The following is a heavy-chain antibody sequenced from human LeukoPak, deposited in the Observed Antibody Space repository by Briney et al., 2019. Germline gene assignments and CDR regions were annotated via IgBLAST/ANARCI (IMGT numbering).Heavy chain of an antibody. CDR2: VNHSGST. CDR3: ARGQMVRGVIGHYFDY. J-gene: IGHJ4*02. Sequence: SETLSLTCAVYGGSFSGYYWSWIRQPSGKGLEWIGEVNHSGSTNYNPSLKSRVTISVDTSKNQFSLKLSSVTAADTAVYYCARGQMVRGVIGHYFDYWGQGTLVTVSS. CDR1: GGSFSGYY. D-gene: IGHD3-10*01. V-gene: IGHV4-34*01.